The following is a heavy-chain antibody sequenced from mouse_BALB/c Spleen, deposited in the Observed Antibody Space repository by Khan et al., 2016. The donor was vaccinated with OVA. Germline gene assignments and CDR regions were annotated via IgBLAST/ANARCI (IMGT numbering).Heavy chain of an antibody. Sequence: QVQLKQSGAELARPGASVKLSCKASGYTFTDYYINWVKQRTGQGLEWIGEISPGSGDTYYNEKFKGKATLTAEKSSSTVYMQLSSLTAEASAVYFCARRNYFGYTFAYWGQGTLVTVSA. CDR1: GYTFTDYY. J-gene: IGHJ3*01. CDR2: ISPGSGDT. D-gene: IGHD1-2*01. V-gene: IGHV1-77*01. CDR3: ARRNYFGYTFAY.